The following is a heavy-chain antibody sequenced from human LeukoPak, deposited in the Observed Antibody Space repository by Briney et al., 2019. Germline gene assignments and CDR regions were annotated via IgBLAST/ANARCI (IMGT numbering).Heavy chain of an antibody. D-gene: IGHD6-19*01. CDR2: INPNSGNT. V-gene: IGHV1-8*01. CDR1: GYTFTSYD. CDR3: ARVAGTMVFDY. J-gene: IGHJ4*02. Sequence: VAAVKVSCKASGYTFTSYDICLGRQAPAPGIEWMGLINPNSGNTGYAQKFQGRVTMTRNTSISKAYMELSSLRSEDTAVYYCARVAGTMVFDYWGQGTLVTVSS.